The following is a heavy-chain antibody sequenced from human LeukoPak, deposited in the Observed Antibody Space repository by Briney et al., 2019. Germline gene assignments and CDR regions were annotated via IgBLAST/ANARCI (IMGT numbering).Heavy chain of an antibody. Sequence: PSETLSLTCTVSGGSISSGGYYWGWIRQPPGKGLEWIGSIYYSGSTYYNPSLKSRVTISVDTSKNQFSLKLSSVTAADTAVYYCARTDRYSSGWHFDYWGQGTLVTVSS. CDR1: GGSISSGGYY. V-gene: IGHV4-39*07. J-gene: IGHJ4*02. CDR2: IYYSGST. D-gene: IGHD6-19*01. CDR3: ARTDRYSSGWHFDY.